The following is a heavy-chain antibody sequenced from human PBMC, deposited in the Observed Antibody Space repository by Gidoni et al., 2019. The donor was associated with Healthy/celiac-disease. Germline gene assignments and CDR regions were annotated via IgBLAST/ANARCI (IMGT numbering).Heavy chain of an antibody. CDR1: GCSVSSGSYY. J-gene: IGHJ4*02. CDR2: IYYSGST. CDR3: ARAEYYDFWSGRYFDY. V-gene: IGHV4-61*01. Sequence: QVQLQESGPGLVKPSETLSLTCTVSGCSVSSGSYYWSWIRQPPGKGLEWIGYIYYSGSTNYNPSLKSRVTISVDTSKNQFSLKLSSVTAADTAVYYCARAEYYDFWSGRYFDYWGQGTLVTVSS. D-gene: IGHD3-3*01.